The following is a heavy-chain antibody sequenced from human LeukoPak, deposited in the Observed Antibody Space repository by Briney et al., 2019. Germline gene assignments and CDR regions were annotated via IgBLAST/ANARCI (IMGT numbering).Heavy chain of an antibody. J-gene: IGHJ6*02. Sequence: PSETLSLTCTVSGGSISSYYWSWIRQPPGKGLEWIGYIYYSGSTNYNPSLKSRVTISVDTSMNQFSLKVSSVTAADTAVYYCARLPVSLDGMDVWGQGTTVTVSS. V-gene: IGHV4-59*08. CDR1: GGSISSYY. CDR2: IYYSGST. CDR3: ARLPVSLDGMDV.